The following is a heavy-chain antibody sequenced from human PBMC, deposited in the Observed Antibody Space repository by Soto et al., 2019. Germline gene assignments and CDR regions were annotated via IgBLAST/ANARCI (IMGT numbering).Heavy chain of an antibody. CDR2: IYATGTT. CDR1: GASISGFY. Sequence: SETLSLTCTVSGASISGFYWSWIRKSAGKGLEWIGRIYATGTTDHNPSLKSRVMMSVDTSKKQFSLKLRSVTAADTAVYYCVRDGTRTLRDWFDPWGQGIEVTVSS. V-gene: IGHV4-4*07. CDR3: VRDGTRTLRDWFDP. J-gene: IGHJ5*02. D-gene: IGHD1-1*01.